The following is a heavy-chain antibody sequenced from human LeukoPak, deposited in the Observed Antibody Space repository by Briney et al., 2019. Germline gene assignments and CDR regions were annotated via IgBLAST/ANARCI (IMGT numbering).Heavy chain of an antibody. CDR2: INAGNGNT. CDR3: ARVKGRTYYYDSSGRPDAFDI. J-gene: IGHJ3*02. V-gene: IGHV1-3*01. D-gene: IGHD3-22*01. Sequence: ASVKVSCKASGYTFTSYAMHWVRQDPGQRLEWMGWINAGNGNTKYSQKFQGRVTITRDTSASTAYMELSSLRSEDTAVYYCARVKGRTYYYDSSGRPDAFDIWGQGTMVTVSS. CDR1: GYTFTSYA.